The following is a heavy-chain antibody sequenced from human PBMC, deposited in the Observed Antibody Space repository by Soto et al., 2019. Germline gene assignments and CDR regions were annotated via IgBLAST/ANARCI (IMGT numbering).Heavy chain of an antibody. V-gene: IGHV3-23*01. J-gene: IGHJ2*01. CDR1: GFTFGSYA. CDR2: ISGSGGTT. CDR3: AKSLGAGSLWYFDL. D-gene: IGHD1-26*01. Sequence: EVQLLEYGGGLVQPGGSLRLSCAASGFTFGSYAMDWVRQAPGTGLEWVSVISGSGGTTYYADSVKGRFTISRDNSKNTLYLQMSSLRAEDTAVYYCAKSLGAGSLWYFDLWGRGTLVTVSS.